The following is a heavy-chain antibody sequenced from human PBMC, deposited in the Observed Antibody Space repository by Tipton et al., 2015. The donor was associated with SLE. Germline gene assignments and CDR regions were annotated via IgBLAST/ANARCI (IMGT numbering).Heavy chain of an antibody. D-gene: IGHD3-3*01. V-gene: IGHV1-69*01. CDR1: GGTFSSSA. J-gene: IGHJ3*02. CDR3: ARRDRYYDFWSGADAFDI. CDR2: IIPIFGTA. Sequence: QYGAEVKKPGSSAKVSCKASGGTFSSSAISWVRQAPGQGLEWMGGIIPIFGTANYAQKFQGRVTITADESTSTAYMELSSLRSEDTAVYYCARRDRYYDFWSGADAFDIWGQGTMVTVSS.